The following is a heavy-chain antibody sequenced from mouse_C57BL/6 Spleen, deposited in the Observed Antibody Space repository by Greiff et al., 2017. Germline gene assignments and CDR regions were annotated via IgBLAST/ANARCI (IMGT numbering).Heavy chain of an antibody. Sequence: VQLQQSGAELVTPGASVKISCKASGYAFSSYWVNWVKQRPGKGLEWIGQIYPGDGDTNYNGQFKGKATLTADKSSSTAYMQRSSLTSEDSAVYYCARDGSSYLFAYWGQGTLVTGAA. CDR1: GYAFSSYW. D-gene: IGHD1-1*01. V-gene: IGHV1-80*01. CDR3: ARDGSSYLFAY. CDR2: IYPGDGDT. J-gene: IGHJ3*01.